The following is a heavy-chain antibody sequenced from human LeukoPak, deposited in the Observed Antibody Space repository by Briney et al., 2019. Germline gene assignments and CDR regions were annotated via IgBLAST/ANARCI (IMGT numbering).Heavy chain of an antibody. V-gene: IGHV3-33*08. Sequence: PGGSLRLSCAASGFTFSSYGMHWVRQAPGKGLEWVAVIWYDGSNKYYADSVKGRFTISRDNSKNTLYLQMNSLRAEDTAVYYCARVSGDYYGSGSYYAAFDIWGQGTMVTVSS. CDR1: GFTFSSYG. CDR3: ARVSGDYYGSGSYYAAFDI. J-gene: IGHJ3*02. CDR2: IWYDGSNK. D-gene: IGHD3-10*01.